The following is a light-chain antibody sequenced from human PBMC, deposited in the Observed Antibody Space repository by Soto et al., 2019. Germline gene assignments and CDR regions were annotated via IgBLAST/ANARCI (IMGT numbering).Light chain of an antibody. J-gene: IGLJ2*01. CDR3: SSYTSSITLV. CDR1: SSDVGGYNY. CDR2: DVT. V-gene: IGLV2-14*01. Sequence: QSALTQPASVSGSPGQSITISCTGSSSDVGGYNYVSWYQQHPDKAPKLIIYDVTNRPSGVSSRFSGSKSGNTASLTISGLQSEDEADYYCSSYTSSITLVFGGGTKLTVL.